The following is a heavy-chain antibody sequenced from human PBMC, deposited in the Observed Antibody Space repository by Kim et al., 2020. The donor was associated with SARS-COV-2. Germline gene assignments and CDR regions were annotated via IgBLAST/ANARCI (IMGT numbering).Heavy chain of an antibody. CDR1: GFTFSSYE. J-gene: IGHJ4*02. CDR3: VKQLTAAATFAY. V-gene: IGHV3-48*03. D-gene: IGHD6-13*01. CDR2: IGRSDTFT. Sequence: GGSLRLSCTASGFTFSSYEMNWVRQSPQKGLEWISYIGRSDTFTYYADSVKGRFTISRDNAKNSLSLQMNSLRAEDTAIYYCVKQLTAAATFAYWGLGTLVTVSS.